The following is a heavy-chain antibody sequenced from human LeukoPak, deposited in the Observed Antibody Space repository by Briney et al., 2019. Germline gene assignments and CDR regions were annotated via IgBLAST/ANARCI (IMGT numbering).Heavy chain of an antibody. CDR1: GGSISSSSYY. CDR3: ARLHLVFWSGYKIDSYYYYYYMDV. V-gene: IGHV4-39*01. D-gene: IGHD3-3*01. J-gene: IGHJ6*03. CDR2: IYYSGST. Sequence: PSETLSLTCTVSGGSISSSSYYWGWIRQPPGKGLEWIGSIYYSGSTYYNPSLKSRVTISVDTSKNQFSLKLSSVTAADTAMYYCARLHLVFWSGYKIDSYYYYYYMDVWGKGTTVTVSS.